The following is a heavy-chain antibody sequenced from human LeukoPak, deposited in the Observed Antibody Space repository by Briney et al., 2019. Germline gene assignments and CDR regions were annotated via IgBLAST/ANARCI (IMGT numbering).Heavy chain of an antibody. D-gene: IGHD3-22*01. CDR2: ISYDGSNK. J-gene: IGHJ4*02. V-gene: IGHV3-30-3*01. CDR3: ARARSITMIVVVSRY. CDR1: GFTFSSYA. Sequence: GGSLRLSCAASGFTFSSYAMHWVRQAPGKGLEWVAVISYDGSNKYYADSVRGRFTISRDDSKNTLYLQMNSLRAEDTAVYYCARARSITMIVVVSRYWGQGALVTVSS.